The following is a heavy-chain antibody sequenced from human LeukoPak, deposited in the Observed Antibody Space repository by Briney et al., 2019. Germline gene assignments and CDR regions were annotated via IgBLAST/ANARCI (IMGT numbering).Heavy chain of an antibody. D-gene: IGHD6-13*01. CDR2: IIPIFGTA. Sequence: SVKVSCKASGGTFSSYAISWVRQAPGQGLEWMGRIIPIFGTANYAQKFQGRVTITTDESTSTAYMELSSLRSEDTAVYYCARVVLYSSSWVNWFDPWGQGTLVTVSS. CDR3: ARVVLYSSSWVNWFDP. V-gene: IGHV1-69*05. CDR1: GGTFSSYA. J-gene: IGHJ5*02.